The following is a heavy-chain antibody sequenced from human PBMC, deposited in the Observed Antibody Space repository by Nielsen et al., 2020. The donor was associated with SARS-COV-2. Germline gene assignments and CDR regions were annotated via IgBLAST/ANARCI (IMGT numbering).Heavy chain of an antibody. CDR3: AREGGSSWSDAFDI. D-gene: IGHD6-13*01. CDR1: GFTVSSNY. Sequence: GGSLRLSYAASGFTVSSNYMSWVRQAPGKGLEWVLVIYSGGSTYYADSVKGRFTISRDNSKNTLYLQMNSLRAEDTAVYYCAREGGSSWSDAFDIWGQGTMVTVSS. V-gene: IGHV3-66*01. J-gene: IGHJ3*02. CDR2: IYSGGST.